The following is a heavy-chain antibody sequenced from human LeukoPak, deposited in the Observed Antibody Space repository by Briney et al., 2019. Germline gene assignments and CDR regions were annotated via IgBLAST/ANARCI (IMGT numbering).Heavy chain of an antibody. V-gene: IGHV1-18*01. CDR3: ASQAVATNDWFDP. CDR1: GYTFTSYG. Sequence: ASVKVSCKASGYTFTSYGISWVRQAPGHGLEWMGWISAYSGNTNYAQKLQGRVTMTTDTSTSTAYMELRSLRSDDTAVYYCASQAVATNDWFDPWGQGTLVTVSS. J-gene: IGHJ5*02. CDR2: ISAYSGNT. D-gene: IGHD6-19*01.